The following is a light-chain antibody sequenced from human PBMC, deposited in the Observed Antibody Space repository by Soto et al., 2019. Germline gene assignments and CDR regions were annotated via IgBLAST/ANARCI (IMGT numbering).Light chain of an antibody. CDR1: SSDVGGYKY. J-gene: IGLJ2*01. Sequence: QSALTQPASVSGSPGQSITISCTGTSSDVGGYKYVSWYQQHPDKAPKLIIFEVSNRPSGISSRFSGSKSGNTASLTISGLQAEAEADDYCASYTSSRTSVIFGRGTKLTVL. CDR2: EVS. V-gene: IGLV2-14*01. CDR3: ASYTSSRTSVI.